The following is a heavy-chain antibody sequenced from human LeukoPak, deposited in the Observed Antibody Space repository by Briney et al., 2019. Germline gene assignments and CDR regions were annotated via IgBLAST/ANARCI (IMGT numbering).Heavy chain of an antibody. CDR3: ARDMPFGGY. D-gene: IGHD3-16*01. J-gene: IGHJ4*02. Sequence: GGSLRLSCEGSAFIFSGHWMNWVRQTPGKGLEWVANIKQDGSEKNYVDSVKGRFTISRDNAKNSLYLQMNSLRAEDTAVYYCARDMPFGGYWGQGTLVTVSS. CDR1: AFIFSGHW. V-gene: IGHV3-7*03. CDR2: IKQDGSEK.